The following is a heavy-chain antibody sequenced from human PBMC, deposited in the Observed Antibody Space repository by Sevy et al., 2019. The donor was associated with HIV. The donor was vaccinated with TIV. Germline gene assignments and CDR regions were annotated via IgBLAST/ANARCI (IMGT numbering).Heavy chain of an antibody. CDR3: ARALPGYCSGGSCYSDYFDY. CDR2: TYYSGST. V-gene: IGHV4-59*01. D-gene: IGHD2-15*01. CDR1: GGSISSYY. J-gene: IGHJ4*02. Sequence: SETLSLTCTVSGGSISSYYWSWIRQPPGKGLEWIGYTYYSGSTNYNPSLKSRVTISVDTSKNQFSLKLSSVTAADTAVYYCARALPGYCSGGSCYSDYFDYWGQRTLVTVSS.